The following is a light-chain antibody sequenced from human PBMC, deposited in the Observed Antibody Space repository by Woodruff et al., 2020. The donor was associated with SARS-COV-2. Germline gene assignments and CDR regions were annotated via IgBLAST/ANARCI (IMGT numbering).Light chain of an antibody. CDR2: AAS. V-gene: IGKV1-16*01. CDR3: QQYNRPPLT. J-gene: IGKJ4*01. Sequence: GKAPKSLIYAASSLLTGVPSRFSGSGFGTEFALTISNLQPEDFAIYYCQQYNRPPLTFGGGTKVEIK.